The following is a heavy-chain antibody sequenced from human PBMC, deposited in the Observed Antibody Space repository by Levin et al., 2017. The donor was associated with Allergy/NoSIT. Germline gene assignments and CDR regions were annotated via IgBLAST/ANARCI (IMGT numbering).Heavy chain of an antibody. CDR1: GYTFTGYY. CDR2: INPNSGGT. J-gene: IGHJ3*02. V-gene: IGHV1-2*02. CDR3: ARERTIYGSGYYAFDI. Sequence: GESLKISCKASGYTFTGYYMHWVRQAPGQGLEWMGWINPNSGGTNYAQKFQGRVTMTRDTSISTAYMGLSRLRSDDTAVYYCARERTIYGSGYYAFDIWGQGTMVTVSS. D-gene: IGHD3-10*01.